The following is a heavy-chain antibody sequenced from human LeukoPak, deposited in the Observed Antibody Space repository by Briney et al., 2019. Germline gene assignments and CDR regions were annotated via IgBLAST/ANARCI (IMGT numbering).Heavy chain of an antibody. V-gene: IGHV4-59*01. D-gene: IGHD6-13*01. J-gene: IGHJ2*01. CDR2: TYYSRRT. CDR3: ARVYYSNSYDYWYFDL. CDR1: GGPISSYY. Sequence: SETLFLTCSGSGGPISSYYWSSVRQPPAKVLEWIRPTYYSRRTNYNLSLKSRDTIAVDTYKNQFSPKQSSMTAADTVVYYCARVYYSNSYDYWYFDLWGRGTLVTVSS.